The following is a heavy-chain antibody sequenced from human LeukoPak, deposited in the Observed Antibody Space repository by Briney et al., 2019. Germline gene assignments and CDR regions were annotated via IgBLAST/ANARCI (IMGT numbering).Heavy chain of an antibody. CDR2: INHSGST. Sequence: SETLSPTCAVYGGSFSGYYWSWIRQPPGKGLEWIGEINHSGSTNYNPSLKSRVTISVDTSKNQFSLKLSSVTAADTAVYYCARSIAARRALDYWGQGTLVTVSS. J-gene: IGHJ4*02. V-gene: IGHV4-34*01. CDR3: ARSIAARRALDY. D-gene: IGHD6-6*01. CDR1: GGSFSGYY.